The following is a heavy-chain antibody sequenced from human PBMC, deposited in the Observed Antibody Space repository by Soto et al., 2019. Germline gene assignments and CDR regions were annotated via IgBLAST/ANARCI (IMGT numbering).Heavy chain of an antibody. CDR3: ARDIDYGDYVDAFDI. V-gene: IGHV3-11*01. CDR2: ISSSGSTI. J-gene: IGHJ3*02. CDR1: GFTFRDYA. Sequence: GGSQRLSSAASGFTFRDYAMSWISQAPGKGLEWVSYISSSGSTIYYADSVKGRFTISRDNAKNSLYLQMNSLRAEDTAVYYCARDIDYGDYVDAFDIWGQGTMVTVSS. D-gene: IGHD4-17*01.